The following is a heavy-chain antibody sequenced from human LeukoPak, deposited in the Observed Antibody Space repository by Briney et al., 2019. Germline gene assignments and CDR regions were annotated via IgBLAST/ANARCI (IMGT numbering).Heavy chain of an antibody. V-gene: IGHV4-59*01. CDR2: ISSSGTT. CDR1: GDSFSNYH. D-gene: IGHD3-16*01. Sequence: SETLSLTCTVSGDSFSNYHWSWLRQPPGKGLEWIGYISSSGTTSYNPSLKSRLTTSVDTSKNQFSLKLNSVTAADTAVYYCARVGRGDHTWGSYYCDHWGQGTLVSVSS. CDR3: ARVGRGDHTWGSYYCDH. J-gene: IGHJ4*02.